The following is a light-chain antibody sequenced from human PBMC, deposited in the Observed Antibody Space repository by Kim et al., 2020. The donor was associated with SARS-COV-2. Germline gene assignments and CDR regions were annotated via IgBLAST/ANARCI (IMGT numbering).Light chain of an antibody. J-gene: IGLJ2*01. CDR1: DSNNGINS. V-gene: IGLV1-47*01. CDR3: AAWDESLSGRV. CDR2: RTK. Sequence: GPWITIPCSGSDSNNGINSVICYQSPPGTAPDRLIFRTKGGTSGIPDRLSGSKSGSSPSLAISGLRSGEEPDYYCAAWDESLSGRVFGGGTQLTVL.